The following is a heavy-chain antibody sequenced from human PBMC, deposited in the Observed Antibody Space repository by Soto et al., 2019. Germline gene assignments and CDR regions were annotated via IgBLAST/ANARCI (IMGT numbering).Heavy chain of an antibody. CDR2: ISGSGGST. J-gene: IGHJ4*02. CDR1: GFTFSSYA. V-gene: IGHV3-23*01. CDR3: AKGFTYYDFWSGPRPFDY. D-gene: IGHD3-3*01. Sequence: LRLSCAASGFTFSSYAMSWVRQAPGKGLEWVSAISGSGGSTYYADSVKGRFTISRDNSKNTLYLQMNSLRAEDTAVYYCAKGFTYYDFWSGPRPFDYWGQGTLVTVSS.